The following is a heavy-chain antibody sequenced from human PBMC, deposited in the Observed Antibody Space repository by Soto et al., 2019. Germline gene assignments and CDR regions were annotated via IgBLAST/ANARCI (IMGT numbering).Heavy chain of an antibody. Sequence: SLRLSCATSGFTFINHAMTWVRQAPGKAPQWVATVDGSGAAPFYAESVKGRFTISRDNSKNTLYLQMNSLRAEDTAVYFCAKWEVFVTGHLATQSSLDSWGQGTLVTVSS. CDR3: AKWEVFVTGHLATQSSLDS. J-gene: IGHJ4*02. CDR1: GFTFINHA. V-gene: IGHV3-23*01. CDR2: VDGSGAAP. D-gene: IGHD3-9*01.